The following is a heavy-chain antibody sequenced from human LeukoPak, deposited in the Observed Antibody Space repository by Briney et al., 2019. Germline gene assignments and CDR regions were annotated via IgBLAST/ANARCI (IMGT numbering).Heavy chain of an antibody. CDR2: IYTSGST. CDR1: GGSISSGSYY. D-gene: IGHD6-13*01. J-gene: IGHJ4*02. CDR3: ARNSVVAAAGFDY. Sequence: SETLSLTCTVSGGSISSGSYYWSWIRQPAGKGLEWIGRIYTSGSTNYNPSLKSRVTISVDTSKNQFSLKLSSVTAADTAVYYCARNSVVAAAGFDYWGQGTLVTVSS. V-gene: IGHV4-61*02.